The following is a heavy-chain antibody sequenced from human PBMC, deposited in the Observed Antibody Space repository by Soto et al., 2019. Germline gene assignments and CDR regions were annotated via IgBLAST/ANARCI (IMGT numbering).Heavy chain of an antibody. CDR1: GGSVSSDSYY. CDR3: ARDLRSHWNNVRGWFAP. CDR2: IYYSGTT. D-gene: IGHD1-1*01. J-gene: IGHJ5*02. V-gene: IGHV4-61*01. Sequence: PSETLSLTCTVSGGSVSSDSYYWSWIRQPPGKGLEWIGSIYYSGTTTYNPSLKSRVTISVDTSKNRFSLKLSSLTAADTAVYYCARDLRSHWNNVRGWFAPWGQGALVTVSS.